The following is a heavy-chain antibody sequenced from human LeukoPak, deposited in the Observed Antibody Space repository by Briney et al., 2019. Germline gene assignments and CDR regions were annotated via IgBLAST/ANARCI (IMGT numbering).Heavy chain of an antibody. CDR1: GGSINNYY. CDR2: IHYSGST. J-gene: IGHJ4*02. D-gene: IGHD4-17*01. CDR3: ARVPTVTFFDY. Sequence: SETLSLTCTVSGGSINNYYWSWIRQPPGKGLEWIGYIHYSGSTNYNPSLKSRVTISVDTSKNQFSLKLSSVTAADTAVYYCARVPTVTFFDYWGQGTLVTVSS. V-gene: IGHV4-59*08.